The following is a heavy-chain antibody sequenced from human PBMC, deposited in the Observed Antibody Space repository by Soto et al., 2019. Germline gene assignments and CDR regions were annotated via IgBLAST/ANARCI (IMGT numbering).Heavy chain of an antibody. CDR1: GGTFRSLS. CDR3: AKDTATAITSYYFYGMDV. Sequence: KGSCKGSGGTFRSLSFSWVRQAPGQRVEWMGGIIPIFGTANYAQKFQGRVTITADESTSTAYMELSSLRSEDTAVYYCAKDTATAITSYYFYGMDVWGQGTTVTVSS. CDR2: IIPIFGTA. V-gene: IGHV1-69*01. J-gene: IGHJ6*02. D-gene: IGHD5-12*01.